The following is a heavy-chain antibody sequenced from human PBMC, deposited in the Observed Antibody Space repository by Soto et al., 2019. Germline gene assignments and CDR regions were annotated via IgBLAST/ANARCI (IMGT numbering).Heavy chain of an antibody. CDR1: GGSISGYY. Sequence: PSETLSLTCAVYGGSISGYYWSWIRQPPGKGLEWIGEINHSGSTNYNPSLKSRVTISVDTSKNQFSLKLSSVTAADTAVYYCARRRGTYYYDSSGSPTDYWGQGTLVTVSS. D-gene: IGHD3-22*01. J-gene: IGHJ4*02. CDR2: INHSGST. V-gene: IGHV4-34*01. CDR3: ARRRGTYYYDSSGSPTDY.